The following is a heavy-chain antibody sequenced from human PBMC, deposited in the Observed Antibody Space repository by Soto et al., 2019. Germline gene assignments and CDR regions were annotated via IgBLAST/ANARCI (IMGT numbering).Heavy chain of an antibody. J-gene: IGHJ5*01. V-gene: IGHV4-30-2*01. CDR3: ARRVVGASSWFDP. CDR1: GGSISSGGYS. Sequence: SETLSLTCAVSGGSISSGGYSWSWIRQPPGKGLEWIGYIYHSGSTYYNPSLKSRDTISVDTSKNQFSLKVTSVTAADTAVYYCARRVVGASSWFDPWGQGTLVTVSS. D-gene: IGHD1-26*01. CDR2: IYHSGST.